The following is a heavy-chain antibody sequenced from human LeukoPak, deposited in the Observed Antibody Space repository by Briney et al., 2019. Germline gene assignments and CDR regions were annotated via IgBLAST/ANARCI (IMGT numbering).Heavy chain of an antibody. CDR3: ARGGGSGRRYFDL. V-gene: IGHV3-74*01. D-gene: IGHD6-19*01. CDR2: INSDGSST. CDR1: GFTFSSYW. J-gene: IGHJ2*01. Sequence: GGSLRLSCAASGFTFSSYWMHWVRQAPGKGLVWVSRINSDGSSTNYADSVKGRFTISRDNAKNTVYLQMNSLRDEDTAVYYCARGGGSGRRYFDLWGRGTLVTVSS.